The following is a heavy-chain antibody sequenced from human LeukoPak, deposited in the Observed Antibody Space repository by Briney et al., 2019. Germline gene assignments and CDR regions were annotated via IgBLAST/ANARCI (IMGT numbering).Heavy chain of an antibody. V-gene: IGHV3-30*04. D-gene: IGHD2-21*02. Sequence: AGGSLRLSCAASGFTFSSYAMHWVRQAPGKGLEWVAVTSYDGSNKYYADSVKGRFTISRDNSKNTLYLQMNSLRAEDTAVYYCARESDPYCGGDCYFYYYYGMDVWGQGTTVTVSS. J-gene: IGHJ6*02. CDR2: TSYDGSNK. CDR3: ARESDPYCGGDCYFYYYYGMDV. CDR1: GFTFSSYA.